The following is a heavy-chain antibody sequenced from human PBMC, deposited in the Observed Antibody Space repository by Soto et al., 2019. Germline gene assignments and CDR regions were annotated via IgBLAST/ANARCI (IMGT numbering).Heavy chain of an antibody. CDR1: GGSFSGYY. V-gene: IGHV4-34*01. D-gene: IGHD1-26*01. CDR3: AGKVEATEAFDI. Sequence: SETLSLTCAVYGGSFSGYYWSWIRQPPGKGLEWIGEINHSGSTNYNPSLKSRVTISVDTSKNQFSLKLSSVTAADTAVYYCAGKVEATEAFDIWGQGTMVTVSS. CDR2: INHSGST. J-gene: IGHJ3*02.